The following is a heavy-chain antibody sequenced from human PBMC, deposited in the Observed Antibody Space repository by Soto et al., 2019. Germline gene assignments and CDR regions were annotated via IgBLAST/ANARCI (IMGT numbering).Heavy chain of an antibody. CDR1: GGSFSGWH. D-gene: IGHD1-1*01. CDR2: ASHTGGT. V-gene: IGHV4-34*01. J-gene: IGHJ6*02. CDR3: ARSRNLDV. Sequence: QVQVQQWGAGLLKFSETLSLTCAVNGGSFSGWHWNWIRQPPGKGLEWIGEASHTGGTNYNPSLESRVTLSVDRSRNQVSLTLTSVSAADTAVYYCARSRNLDVWGPGTTVIVSS.